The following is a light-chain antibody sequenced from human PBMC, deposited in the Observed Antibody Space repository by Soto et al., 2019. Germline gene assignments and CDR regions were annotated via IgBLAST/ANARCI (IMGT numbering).Light chain of an antibody. CDR1: QSLLHSNGYYY. J-gene: IGKJ1*01. CDR3: MQALHTPPT. CDR2: LGS. V-gene: IGKV2-28*01. Sequence: DIVMTQSPLSLPVTPGEPASISCRSSQSLLHSNGYYYLDWYLQKPGQSPQLLIYLGSSRASGVRDRFSGSGSGTYSTLKISRVEAEDVGVYYCMQALHTPPTFGQGTKVEIK.